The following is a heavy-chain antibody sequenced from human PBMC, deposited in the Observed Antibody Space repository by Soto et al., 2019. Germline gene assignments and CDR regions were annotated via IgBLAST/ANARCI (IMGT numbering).Heavy chain of an antibody. V-gene: IGHV1-69*06. CDR1: GGTFSSYA. CDR2: IIPIFGTA. CDR3: ARLYDSSGKDSWYGMDL. D-gene: IGHD3-22*01. Sequence: ASVKVSCKASGGTFSSYAISWVRQAPGQGLEWMGGIIPIFGTANYAQKFQGRVTITADKSTSTAYMELSSLRSEDTAVYYCARLYDSSGKDSWYGMDLWGQGATVTVSS. J-gene: IGHJ6*02.